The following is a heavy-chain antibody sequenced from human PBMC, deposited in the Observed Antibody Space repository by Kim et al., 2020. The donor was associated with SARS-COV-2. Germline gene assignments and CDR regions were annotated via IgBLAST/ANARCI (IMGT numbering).Heavy chain of an antibody. V-gene: IGHV3-23*01. CDR3: AKFEGRGSGWNDYFEY. CDR1: GFTFSSYA. Sequence: GGSLTLSCAASGFTFSSYAMSWVRLAPGKGLEWGSVMSGSGGNTYHADSVKGRFTTSRDNSKNTLYLQMNSLRAEDRAVYYCAKFEGRGSGWNDYFEYWGQGTLVTVSS. J-gene: IGHJ4*02. CDR2: MSGSGGNT. D-gene: IGHD6-19*01.